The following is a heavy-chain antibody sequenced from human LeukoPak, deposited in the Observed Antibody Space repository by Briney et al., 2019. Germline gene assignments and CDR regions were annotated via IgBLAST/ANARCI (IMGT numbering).Heavy chain of an antibody. D-gene: IGHD3-10*01. J-gene: IGHJ6*02. V-gene: IGHV1-2*02. CDR1: GYTFTGYY. CDR3: ARGPDYGSGSYYNYYYYGMDV. CDR2: INPNSGGT. Sequence: GASVKVSCKASGYTFTGYYMHWVRQAPGQGLEWMGWINPNSGGTNYAQKFQGRVTMTRDTSISTAYMELGRLRSDDTAVYYCARGPDYGSGSYYNYYYYGMDVWGQGTTVTVSS.